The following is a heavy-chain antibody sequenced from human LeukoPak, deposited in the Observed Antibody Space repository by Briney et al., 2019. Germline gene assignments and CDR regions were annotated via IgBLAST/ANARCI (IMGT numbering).Heavy chain of an antibody. CDR1: GFTFSSYA. Sequence: GGSLRLSCAASGFTFSSYAMSWVRQAPGKGLEWVSAISGSGGSAYFADSVKGRFTISRDNSKNTLYLQMNSLRAEDTAVYYCAKDRVVGATTLYYFDHWGQGTLVTVSS. V-gene: IGHV3-23*01. CDR2: ISGSGGSA. J-gene: IGHJ4*02. CDR3: AKDRVVGATTLYYFDH. D-gene: IGHD1-26*01.